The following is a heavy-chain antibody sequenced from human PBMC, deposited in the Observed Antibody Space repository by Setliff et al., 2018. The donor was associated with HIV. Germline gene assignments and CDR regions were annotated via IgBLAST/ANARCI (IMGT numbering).Heavy chain of an antibody. CDR1: GFSFSSYW. Sequence: GESLTISCAASGFSFSSYWMHWVRQAPGKGLVWVSRINTDGSSTSYADSVKGRFTISRDNAKNTLYLQMNSLRAEDTAVYYCARGVRGVVNGMDVWGQGTTVTVSS. D-gene: IGHD3-10*01. CDR3: ARGVRGVVNGMDV. V-gene: IGHV3-74*01. CDR2: INTDGSST. J-gene: IGHJ6*02.